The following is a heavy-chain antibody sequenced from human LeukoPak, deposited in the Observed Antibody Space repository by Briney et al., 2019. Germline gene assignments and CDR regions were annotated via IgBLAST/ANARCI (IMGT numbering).Heavy chain of an antibody. CDR3: ARVGSGWVRGVLGY. CDR2: MNPTSGNT. V-gene: IGHV1-8*01. CDR1: GYTFTGYD. D-gene: IGHD3-10*01. Sequence: ASVKVSCKASGYTFTGYDINWVRLATGQGLEWMGWMNPTSGNTGFAQKFQGRVTMTRNTSISTAYMELSSLRSEDTAVYYCARVGSGWVRGVLGYWGQGTLVTVSS. J-gene: IGHJ4*02.